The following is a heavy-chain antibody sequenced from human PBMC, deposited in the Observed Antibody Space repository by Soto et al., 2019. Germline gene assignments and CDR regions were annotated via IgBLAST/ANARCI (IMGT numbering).Heavy chain of an antibody. V-gene: IGHV3-74*01. J-gene: IGHJ4*02. CDR1: GFPFSSYW. CDR2: ISGDGVTT. CDR3: XXXXXXXXXXYYTDY. Sequence: EVQLVESGGDLVQRGGSLRLSCAASGFPFSSYWMHWVRHTPGKGLDWVARISGDGVTTYYADSVTGRFTVSRDNAKXXXXXXXXXXXXXXXXXXXXXXXXXXXXXXYYTDYWGQGTLVSVSS.